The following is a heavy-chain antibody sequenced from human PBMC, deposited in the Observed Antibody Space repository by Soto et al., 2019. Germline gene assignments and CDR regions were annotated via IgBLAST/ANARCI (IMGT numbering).Heavy chain of an antibody. V-gene: IGHV1-18*01. CDR3: AXXDVYVTPSPQDV. Sequence: QVQLVQSGAEVKNPGASVKVSCKASGYTFTRYGIGWARXAPGXGXXWLGWINTYNGNTNYARNVQGRVTLTTDTXXXXXXXXXXXXXXXXXXXXXXAXXDVYVTPSPQDVWGQGTTVIVSS. CDR2: INTYNGNT. J-gene: IGHJ6*02. CDR1: GYTFTRYG. D-gene: IGHD3-16*01.